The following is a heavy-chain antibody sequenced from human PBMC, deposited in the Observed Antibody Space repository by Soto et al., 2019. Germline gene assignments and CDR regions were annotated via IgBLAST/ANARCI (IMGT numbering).Heavy chain of an antibody. V-gene: IGHV1-18*01. CDR1: GYTFTSYG. CDR2: ISAYNGNT. D-gene: IGHD2-15*01. CDR3: ARDIPDCSGGSCYFDY. J-gene: IGHJ4*02. Sequence: ASVKVSCKASGYTFTSYGISWVRQAPGQGLEWMGWISAYNGNTNYAQKLQGRVTMTTDTSTSTAYMELRSLRSDDTAVYYCARDIPDCSGGSCYFDYWGQGTLVTVSS.